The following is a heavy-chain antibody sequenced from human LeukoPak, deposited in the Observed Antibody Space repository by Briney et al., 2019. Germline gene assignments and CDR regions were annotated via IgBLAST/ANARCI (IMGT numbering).Heavy chain of an antibody. V-gene: IGHV1-8*01. J-gene: IGHJ6*02. CDR2: VNPNSGNT. CDR3: ARGHNYAMDV. Sequence: ASVKVSCKASGYTFTGYGINWVRQATGQGLEWMGWVNPNSGNTGYAREFQGRVTMTRNTSISTAYMELSSLRSEDSAVYYCARGHNYAMDVWGQGTTVTVSS. CDR1: GYTFTGYG.